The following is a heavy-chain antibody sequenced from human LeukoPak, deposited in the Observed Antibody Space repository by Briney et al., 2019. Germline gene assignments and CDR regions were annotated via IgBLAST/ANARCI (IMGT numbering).Heavy chain of an antibody. CDR1: GGSISSGDYY. V-gene: IGHV4-30-4*01. Sequence: SQTLSLTCTVSGGSISSGDYYWSWIRQPPGKGLEWIGYIYSSGSTYYNPSLKSRVTISIDTSKNQFSLKLSSVTAADTAVYYCARDRRFGDSRYDYWGQGTLVTVSS. CDR2: IYSSGST. CDR3: ARDRRFGDSRYDY. J-gene: IGHJ4*02. D-gene: IGHD3-10*01.